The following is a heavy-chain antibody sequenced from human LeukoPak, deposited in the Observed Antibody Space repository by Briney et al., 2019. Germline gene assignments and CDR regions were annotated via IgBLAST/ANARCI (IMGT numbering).Heavy chain of an antibody. CDR3: ARGILGYCSSTSCYSGAFDT. CDR1: GGTFSSYT. Sequence: SVKVSCKASGGTFSSYTISWVRQAPGQGLEWMGRIIPILGIANYAQKFQGRVTITADKSTSTAYMELSSLRSEDTAVYYCARGILGYCSSTSCYSGAFDTWGQGTMVTVSS. V-gene: IGHV1-69*02. D-gene: IGHD2-2*01. J-gene: IGHJ3*02. CDR2: IIPILGIA.